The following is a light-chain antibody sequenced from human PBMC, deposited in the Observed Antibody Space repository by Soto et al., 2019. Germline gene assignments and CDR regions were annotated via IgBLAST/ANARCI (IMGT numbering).Light chain of an antibody. V-gene: IGKV3-20*01. CDR2: GAS. CDR1: QSVSSSY. Sequence: EIVLTQSPGTLSLSPGERATLSCRASQSVSSSYLAWYQQNTGQAPRLLIYGASSRAAGIPDRFSGSGSGTDFTLTISRLEPEDFAVYYCQQYGSASMYTFCQGTKLEIK. CDR3: QQYGSASMYT. J-gene: IGKJ2*01.